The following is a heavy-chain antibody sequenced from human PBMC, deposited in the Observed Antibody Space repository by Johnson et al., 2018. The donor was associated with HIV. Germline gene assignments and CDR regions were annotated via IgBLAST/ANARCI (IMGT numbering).Heavy chain of an antibody. CDR2: ISYDGSNE. CDR3: ARVPSRSSWYTAFDI. J-gene: IGHJ3*02. Sequence: QVQLVESGGGVVQPGRSLRLSCAASGFTFSSYGMHWVRQAPGKGLEWVAVISYDGSNENYADSVKGRFTISRYNSKNTLYLQMNSLRADDTAVYYCARVPSRSSWYTAFDIWGQGTTVTVSS. D-gene: IGHD6-13*01. CDR1: GFTFSSYG. V-gene: IGHV3-30*03.